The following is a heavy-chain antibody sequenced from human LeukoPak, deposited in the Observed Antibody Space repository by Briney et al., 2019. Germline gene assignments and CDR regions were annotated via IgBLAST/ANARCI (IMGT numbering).Heavy chain of an antibody. CDR2: ISWNSGSI. D-gene: IGHD6-13*01. Sequence: GGSLRLSCAASGFTFDDYAMHWVRQAPGKGLEWVPGISWNSGSIGYADSVKGRFTISRDNAKNSLYLQMNSLRAEDMALYYCAKDQGIAAAGSFDYWGQGTLVTVSS. V-gene: IGHV3-9*03. CDR3: AKDQGIAAAGSFDY. CDR1: GFTFDDYA. J-gene: IGHJ4*02.